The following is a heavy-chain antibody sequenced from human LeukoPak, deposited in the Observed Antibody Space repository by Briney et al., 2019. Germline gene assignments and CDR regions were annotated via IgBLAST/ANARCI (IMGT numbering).Heavy chain of an antibody. D-gene: IGHD1-26*01. CDR1: GFTFSSYI. CDR3: ARDPYSGSYGADYYYYMDV. V-gene: IGHV3-21*01. CDR2: ITSGSSHI. J-gene: IGHJ6*03. Sequence: PGGSLRLSCAASGFTFSSYIMNWVRQTPGQGLEWVSSITSGSSHIYYADSVKGRFTISRDNAKSSLYLQMNSLRAEDTAVYYCARDPYSGSYGADYYYYMDVWGKGTTVTISS.